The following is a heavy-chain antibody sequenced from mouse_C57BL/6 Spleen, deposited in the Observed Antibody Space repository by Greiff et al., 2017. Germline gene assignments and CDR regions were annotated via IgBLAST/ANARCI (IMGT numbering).Heavy chain of an antibody. D-gene: IGHD1-1*01. Sequence: VQLQQSGPELVKPGASVKISCKASGYSFTGYYMNWVKQSPEKSLEWIGEINPSTGGTTYNQKFKAKATLTVDKSSSTAYMQLKSLTSEDSAVYYCASSGSSPFAYWGQGTLVTVSA. J-gene: IGHJ3*01. CDR1: GYSFTGYY. CDR2: INPSTGGT. V-gene: IGHV1-42*01. CDR3: ASSGSSPFAY.